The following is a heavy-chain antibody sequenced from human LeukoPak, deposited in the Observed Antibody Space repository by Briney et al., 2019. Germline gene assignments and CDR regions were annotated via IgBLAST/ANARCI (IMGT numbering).Heavy chain of an antibody. CDR1: GFTFSSYS. Sequence: GGSLRLSCAASGFTFSSYSMNWVRQAPGKGLEWVSFISGTSSYIYYADSVKGRFTISRDNAKNSLYLQMNSLKTEDTAVYYCTTAPRYVPYFWGQGTLVAVSS. CDR3: TTAPRYVPYF. D-gene: IGHD3-16*01. V-gene: IGHV3-21*03. CDR2: ISGTSSYI. J-gene: IGHJ4*02.